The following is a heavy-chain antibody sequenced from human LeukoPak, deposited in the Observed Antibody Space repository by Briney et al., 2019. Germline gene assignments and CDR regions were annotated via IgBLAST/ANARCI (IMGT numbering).Heavy chain of an antibody. Sequence: GEPLKISCKGSGYSFISYWIAWVRQMPGKGLEWMGSVYPGDSDTTYSPSFQGQVTISADKSISTAYVQWSSLRASDTAMYFCARHVRDAYNRRFNYWGQGTLVTVSS. J-gene: IGHJ4*02. V-gene: IGHV5-51*01. CDR2: VYPGDSDT. CDR1: GYSFISYW. D-gene: IGHD5-24*01. CDR3: ARHVRDAYNRRFNY.